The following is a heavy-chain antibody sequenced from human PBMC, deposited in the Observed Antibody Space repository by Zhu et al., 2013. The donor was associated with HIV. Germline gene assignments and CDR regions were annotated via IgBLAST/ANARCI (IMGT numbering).Heavy chain of an antibody. J-gene: IGHJ3*02. V-gene: IGHV4-34*01. Sequence: QVQLQQWGAGLLKPSETLSLTCAVYGGSFSGYYWSWIRQPPGKGLEWIGEINHSGSTNYNPSLKSRVTVSVGTSKNQFSLKLSSVTAADTAVYYCAREDEAYYYDSSGYYPIDAFDIWGQGTMVTVSS. CDR3: AREDEAYYYDSSGYYPIDAFDI. CDR2: INHSGST. CDR1: GGSFSGYY. D-gene: IGHD3-22*01.